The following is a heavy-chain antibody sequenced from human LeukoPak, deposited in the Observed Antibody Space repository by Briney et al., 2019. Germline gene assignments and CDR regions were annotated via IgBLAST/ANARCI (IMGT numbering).Heavy chain of an antibody. V-gene: IGHV7-4-1*02. CDR1: GYTFTSYA. Sequence: ASVKVSCKASGYTFTSYAMNWVRQAPGQGLEWMGWINTNTGNPTYGQGFTGRFVFSLDTSVSTAYLQISSLKAEDTAVYYCARELCVRGSGSYCPFDYWGQGTLVTVSS. CDR2: INTNTGNP. CDR3: ARELCVRGSGSYCPFDY. J-gene: IGHJ4*02. D-gene: IGHD3-10*01.